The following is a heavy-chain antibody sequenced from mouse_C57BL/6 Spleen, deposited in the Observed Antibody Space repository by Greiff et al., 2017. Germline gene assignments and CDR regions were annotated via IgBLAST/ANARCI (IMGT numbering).Heavy chain of an antibody. CDR1: GYTFTGYW. V-gene: IGHV1-9*01. CDR2: ILPGSGST. J-gene: IGHJ1*03. CDR3: ARDYGSSYDWYFDV. Sequence: QVQLQQSGAELMKPGASVKLSCKATGYTFTGYWIEWVKQRPGHGLEWIGEILPGSGSTNYNDKFKGKATFTADTSSNTAYMQLSSLTTEDSAIYYCARDYGSSYDWYFDVWGTGTTVTVSS. D-gene: IGHD1-1*01.